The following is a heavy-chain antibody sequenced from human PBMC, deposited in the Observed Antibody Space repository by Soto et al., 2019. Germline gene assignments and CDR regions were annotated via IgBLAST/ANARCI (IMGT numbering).Heavy chain of an antibody. V-gene: IGHV4-31*03. CDR3: ARMYSSGSGWFHP. CDR2: FYSSGSI. J-gene: IGHJ5*02. CDR1: CYSITAGGYY. D-gene: IGHD6-19*01. Sequence: PSETLSLTCFVSCYSITAGGYYWSWIRHHPGKGLEWIGSFYSSGSIIYNPSRRSRVSISGDTSSNQFSMSLTSVTAADTARYYCARMYSSGSGWFHPWGQGTLVTVS.